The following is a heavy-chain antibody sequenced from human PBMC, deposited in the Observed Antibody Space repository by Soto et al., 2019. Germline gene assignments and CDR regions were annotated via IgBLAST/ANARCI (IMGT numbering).Heavy chain of an antibody. V-gene: IGHV3-23*01. Sequence: GGSLRLSCAASGFTFSSYAMSWVRQAPGKGLEWVSAISGSGGSTYYADSVKGRFTISRDNSKNTLYLQMNSLRAEDTAVYYCARGRKDRFSSSWYYWGQGTRVTVAS. CDR3: ARGRKDRFSSSWYY. CDR1: GFTFSSYA. D-gene: IGHD6-13*01. J-gene: IGHJ4*02. CDR2: ISGSGGST.